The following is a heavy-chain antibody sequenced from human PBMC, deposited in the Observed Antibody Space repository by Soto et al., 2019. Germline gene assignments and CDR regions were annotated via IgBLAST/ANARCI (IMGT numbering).Heavy chain of an antibody. CDR1: GFAFSNFG. J-gene: IGHJ5*02. CDR2: ISDDGNDE. D-gene: IGHD1-1*01. V-gene: IGHV3-30*18. Sequence: QVQLVESGGGVVQPGRSLRLSCAASGFAFSNFGMNWVRQTPGKGLEWVAVISDDGNDESYADSVKGRFTISRDNSKNTLYIKMASLNPDNPAMNYCAKEGETKIQLWPFLLSAWAQGTQLTVS. CDR3: AKEGETKIQLWPFLLSA.